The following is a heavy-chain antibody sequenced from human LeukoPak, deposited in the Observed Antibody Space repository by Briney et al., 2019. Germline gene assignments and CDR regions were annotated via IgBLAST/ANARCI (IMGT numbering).Heavy chain of an antibody. V-gene: IGHV4-59*08. CDR3: ARGQRTLLWFGELGH. Sequence: PSETLSLTCTVSGGSISSYYWSWIRQPPGKGLEWIGYIYYSGSTNYNPSLKSRVTISVDTSKNQFSLKLSSVTAADTAVYYCARGQRTLLWFGELGHWGQGTLVTVSS. J-gene: IGHJ4*02. D-gene: IGHD3-10*01. CDR2: IYYSGST. CDR1: GGSISSYY.